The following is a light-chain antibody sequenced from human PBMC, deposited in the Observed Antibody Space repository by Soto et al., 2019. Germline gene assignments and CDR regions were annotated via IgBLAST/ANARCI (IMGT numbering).Light chain of an antibody. CDR2: EVG. CDR3: SSYAGSNNFV. CDR1: SSDVGAYNY. V-gene: IGLV2-8*01. J-gene: IGLJ1*01. Sequence: QSVLTQPPSASGSPGQSVTISCTGTSSDVGAYNYVSWYQQHPGKAPKFMIYEVGNRPAGVPDRFSASKSGNTASLTVSVLQAEDEADYYCSSYAGSNNFVFGSGTKVTVL.